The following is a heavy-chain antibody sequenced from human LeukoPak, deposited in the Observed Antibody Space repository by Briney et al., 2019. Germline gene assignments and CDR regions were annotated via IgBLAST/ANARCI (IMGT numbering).Heavy chain of an antibody. CDR2: IYHSGST. CDR3: ARDLNGDVDF. CDR1: GYSISSGYY. Sequence: SETLSLTCTVSGYSISSGYYWGWIRQPPGKGLEWIGSIYHSGSTYYNPSLKSRVTISVDTSKNQFSLKLSSVTAADTAVYYCARDLNGDVDFWGQGALVTVSS. D-gene: IGHD7-27*01. V-gene: IGHV4-38-2*02. J-gene: IGHJ4*02.